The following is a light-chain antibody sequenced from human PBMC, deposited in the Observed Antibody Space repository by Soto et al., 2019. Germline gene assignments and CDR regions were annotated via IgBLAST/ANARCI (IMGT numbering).Light chain of an antibody. J-gene: IGKJ5*01. CDR1: QSVSTNF. CDR2: AAS. V-gene: IGKV3-20*01. CDR3: QQYGGSPIT. Sequence: EIVLTQSPGTLPLSPGERATLSCRASQSVSTNFLAWFQQQPGQAPRLLVYAASRRVTGIPDRFSGSGSGTDFTLTISRLEPEDFAVYFCQQYGGSPITFGQGTRLEIK.